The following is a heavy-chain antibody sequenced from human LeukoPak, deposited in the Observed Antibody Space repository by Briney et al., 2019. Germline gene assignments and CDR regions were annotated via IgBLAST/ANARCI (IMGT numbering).Heavy chain of an antibody. J-gene: IGHJ4*02. Sequence: SETLSLTCTVSGGSISSYYWSWIRQPPGKGLEWIGEINHSGSTNYNPSLKSRVTISVDTSKNQFSLKLSSVTAADTAVYYCATMPADPSGSSVLDYWGQGTLVTVSS. CDR2: INHSGST. D-gene: IGHD1-26*01. CDR3: ATMPADPSGSSVLDY. CDR1: GGSISSYY. V-gene: IGHV4-34*01.